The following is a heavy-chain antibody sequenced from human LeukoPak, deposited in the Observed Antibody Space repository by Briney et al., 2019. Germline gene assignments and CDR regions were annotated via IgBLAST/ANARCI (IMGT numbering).Heavy chain of an antibody. CDR1: GFTFSSYA. D-gene: IGHD6-13*01. CDR2: ISGSGGST. J-gene: IGHJ4*02. CDR3: AKNRAAAGSGGYYFDY. V-gene: IGHV3-23*01. Sequence: PGGSLRLSCAASGFTFSSYAMSWVRQAPGKGLEWVSAISGSGGSTYYADSVKGRFTISRDNSKNTLYLQMNSLRAEDTAVYYCAKNRAAAGSGGYYFDYWGQGTLVTVSS.